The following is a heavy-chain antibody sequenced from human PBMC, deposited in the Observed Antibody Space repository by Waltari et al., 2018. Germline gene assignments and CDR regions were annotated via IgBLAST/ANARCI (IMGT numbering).Heavy chain of an antibody. D-gene: IGHD3-10*01. V-gene: IGHV3-72*01. CDR3: VSWQYGSVTY. J-gene: IGHJ4*02. CDR2: RQNNRGKYAT. CDR1: GFTPSDHY. Sequence: EVQLVESGGGLVQPGGSLRLSCAASGFTPSDHYMDWVRQAPGKGVDGDCRRQNNRGKYATRYAAVVEGRFAISRDDPRSSLYLQMNSLKTEDSAADYCVSWQYGSVTYWGQGTLVTVSS.